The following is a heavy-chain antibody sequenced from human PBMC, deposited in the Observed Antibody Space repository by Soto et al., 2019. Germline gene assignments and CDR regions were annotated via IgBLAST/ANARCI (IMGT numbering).Heavy chain of an antibody. J-gene: IGHJ6*03. CDR3: AKDYDFWSGYSPMDV. CDR2: ISYDGSNK. V-gene: IGHV3-30*18. CDR1: GFTFSSYG. Sequence: QVQLVESGGGVVQPGRSLRLSCAASGFTFSSYGMHWVRQAPGKGLEWVAVISYDGSNKYYADSVKGRFTISRDNSKNTLYLQMNSMRGEDTAVYYCAKDYDFWSGYSPMDVWGKGTTVTVSS. D-gene: IGHD3-3*01.